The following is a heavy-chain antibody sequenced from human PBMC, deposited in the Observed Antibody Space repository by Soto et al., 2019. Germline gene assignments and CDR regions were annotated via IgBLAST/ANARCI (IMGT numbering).Heavy chain of an antibody. CDR3: ASHGIAGYARLKNRFAS. V-gene: IGHV1-69*13. Sequence: AAVQVSCKACGGTFSSYAISWVRQAPGQGLEWMGGIIPIFGTANYAQKFQGRVTITADESTSTAYMELSSLRSEDTAVYYCASHGIAGYARLKNRFASWGQRILVTVSA. CDR1: GGTFSSYA. CDR2: IIPIFGTA. D-gene: IGHD5-12*01. J-gene: IGHJ5*01.